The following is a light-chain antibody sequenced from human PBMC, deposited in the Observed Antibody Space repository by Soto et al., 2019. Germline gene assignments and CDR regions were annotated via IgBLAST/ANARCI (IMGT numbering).Light chain of an antibody. CDR3: AAWDDSLSGRV. CDR2: RNN. J-gene: IGLJ2*01. V-gene: IGLV1-47*01. CDR1: SSNIGSNY. Sequence: QLVLTHPPSASGTPGQRFTISCSGSSSNIGSNYVYWYQQLPGTAPKLLIYRNNQRPSGVPDRFSGSKSGTSASLAISGLRSEDESDYYCAAWDDSLSGRVFGGGTKLTVL.